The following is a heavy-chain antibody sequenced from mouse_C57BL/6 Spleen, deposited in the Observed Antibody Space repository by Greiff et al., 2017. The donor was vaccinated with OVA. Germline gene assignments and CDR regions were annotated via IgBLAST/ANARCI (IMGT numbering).Heavy chain of an antibody. CDR1: GYTFTDYN. Sequence: VQLKESGPELVKPGASVKMSCKASGYTFTDYNMHWVKQSHGKSLEWIGYINPNNGGTSYNQKFKGKATLTVNKSSSTAYMELRSLTSEDSAVYYCARVREDYDDYWGQGTTLTVSS. V-gene: IGHV1-22*01. J-gene: IGHJ2*01. D-gene: IGHD2-4*01. CDR2: INPNNGGT. CDR3: ARVREDYDDY.